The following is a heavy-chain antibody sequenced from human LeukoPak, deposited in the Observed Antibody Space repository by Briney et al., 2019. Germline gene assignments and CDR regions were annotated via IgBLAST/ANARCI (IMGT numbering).Heavy chain of an antibody. D-gene: IGHD2-8*01. Sequence: GGSLRLSCAASGFTLSSYWMTWVRQAPGKGLEWVANIKQDGSVKQYVGSVKGRFTISRDNAKNSLYLQMNSLRAEDTAVYYCARDTNGWNDYWGKGTLVTVSS. CDR2: IKQDGSVK. CDR1: GFTLSSYW. V-gene: IGHV3-7*01. CDR3: ARDTNGWNDY. J-gene: IGHJ4*02.